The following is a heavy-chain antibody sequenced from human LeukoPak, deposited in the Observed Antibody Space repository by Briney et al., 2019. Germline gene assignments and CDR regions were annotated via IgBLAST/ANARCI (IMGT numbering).Heavy chain of an antibody. V-gene: IGHV4-59*11. J-gene: IGHJ5*02. CDR2: IYYSGST. CDR3: ARDGYYDFWSGYYTPPVGWFDP. Sequence: ASETLSLTCTVSGGSISSHYWSWIRQPPGKGLEWIGYIYYSGSTNYNPSLKRRVTISVDTSKNQFSLKLSSVTAADTAVYYCARDGYYDFWSGYYTPPVGWFDPWGQGTLVTVSS. D-gene: IGHD3-3*01. CDR1: GGSISSHY.